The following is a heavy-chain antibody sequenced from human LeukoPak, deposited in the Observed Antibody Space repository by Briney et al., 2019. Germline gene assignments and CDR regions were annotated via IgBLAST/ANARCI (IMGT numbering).Heavy chain of an antibody. CDR3: ARANRPFHTSGWYKDY. V-gene: IGHV3-30-3*01. CDR2: ISYGGSGQ. D-gene: IGHD6-19*01. CDR1: GFTFSSYA. J-gene: IGHJ4*02. Sequence: GGSLRLSCAAPGFTFSSYAMHWVRQATGKGLEWVALISYGGSGQYYTESVKGRFTISRDNSKNTLYLQVNSLRVEDTAVYYCARANRPFHTSGWYKDYWGQGTLVTVSS.